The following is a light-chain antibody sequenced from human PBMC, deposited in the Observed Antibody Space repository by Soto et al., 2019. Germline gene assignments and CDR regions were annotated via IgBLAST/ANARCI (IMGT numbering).Light chain of an antibody. CDR1: SSDVGGYNY. J-gene: IGLJ1*01. CDR2: EVS. CDR3: SPYTASSTLL. V-gene: IGLV2-14*03. Sequence: QSALTQPASVSGSPGQSITISCTGTSSDVGGYNYVSWSQQHPGKAPKLLISEVSNRPSGVSNRFSGSKSGNTASLTISGLQADDEADYYCSPYTASSTLLFGTGTKVTVL.